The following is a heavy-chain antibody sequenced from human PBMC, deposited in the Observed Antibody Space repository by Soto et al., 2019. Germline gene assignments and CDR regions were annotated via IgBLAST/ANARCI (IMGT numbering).Heavy chain of an antibody. CDR2: ITGTGGTT. V-gene: IGHV3-23*01. Sequence: GGSLRLSCAASGFTFIIYPMTWVRQAPGKGLEWVSSITGTGGTTSYADSVKGRFTISRDNSKNTLYLQLDNLRVEDTAVYYCTRGRGSWEVPDYWGQGTLVTVSS. CDR1: GFTFIIYP. J-gene: IGHJ4*02. D-gene: IGHD1-26*01. CDR3: TRGRGSWEVPDY.